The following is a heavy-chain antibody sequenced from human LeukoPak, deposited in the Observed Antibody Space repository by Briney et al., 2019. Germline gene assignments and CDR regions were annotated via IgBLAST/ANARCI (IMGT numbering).Heavy chain of an antibody. D-gene: IGHD3-22*01. Sequence: PSETLSLTCTVSGGSISSSSYYWGWIRQPPGKGLEWIGSIYYSGSTYYNPSIKSRVTISVDTSKNQFSLKLSSVTAADTAVYYCARPVVLYYDSSGGLDIWGQGTMVTVSS. CDR2: IYYSGST. V-gene: IGHV4-39*01. CDR3: ARPVVLYYDSSGGLDI. J-gene: IGHJ3*02. CDR1: GGSISSSSYY.